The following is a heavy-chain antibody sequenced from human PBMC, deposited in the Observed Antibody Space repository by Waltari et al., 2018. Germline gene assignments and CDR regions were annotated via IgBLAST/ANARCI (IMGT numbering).Heavy chain of an antibody. V-gene: IGHV3-11*01. J-gene: IGHJ4*02. CDR3: ARSVRSPGD. CDR2: ISDSGSSP. D-gene: IGHD3-10*02. Sequence: QVQLVESGGGLVKHGGSLRLSCAASGFPFRDSYMGWIRQAPGKGLEWLSYISDSGSSPYYADSVKGRFTLSRDNAKNSVYLQMNSLRVEDTAVYYCARSVRSPGDWGQGTLVTVSS. CDR1: GFPFRDSY.